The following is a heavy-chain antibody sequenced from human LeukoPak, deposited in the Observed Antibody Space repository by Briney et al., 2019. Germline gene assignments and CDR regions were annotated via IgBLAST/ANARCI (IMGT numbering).Heavy chain of an antibody. CDR2: IWYDGSNK. CDR3: ARDKDWYFDL. J-gene: IGHJ2*01. V-gene: IGHV3-33*08. Sequence: PGGSLRLSCAVSGFTFSSYGMHWVRQAPGKGLEWVAVIWYDGSNKYYADSVKGRFTISRDNSKNTLYLQMNSLRAEDTAVYYCARDKDWYFDLWGRGTLVTVSS. CDR1: GFTFSSYG.